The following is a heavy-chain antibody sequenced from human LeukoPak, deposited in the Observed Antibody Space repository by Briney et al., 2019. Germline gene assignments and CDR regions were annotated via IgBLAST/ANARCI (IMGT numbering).Heavy chain of an antibody. V-gene: IGHV4-34*01. CDR3: ARGLWGSYRYDTHYYYGMDV. Sequence: PSETLSLTCAVYGGSFSGYYWSWIRQPPGKGLEWIGEINHSGSTNYNPSLKSRVTISVDTSKNQFSLKLSSVTAADTAVYYCARGLWGSYRYDTHYYYGMDVWGQGTTVTVSS. D-gene: IGHD3-16*02. J-gene: IGHJ6*02. CDR1: GGSFSGYY. CDR2: INHSGST.